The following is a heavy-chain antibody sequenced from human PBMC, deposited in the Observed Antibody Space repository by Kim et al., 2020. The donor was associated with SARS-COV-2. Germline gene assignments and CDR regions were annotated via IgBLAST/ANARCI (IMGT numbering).Heavy chain of an antibody. CDR3: ARGTYGDY. V-gene: IGHV3-74*01. Sequence: LSLTCAASGFNFDNSWMFWVRQAPGKGLVWVSRIKSDGSNTGYADSVKGRFTVSRDNAKNTLYLQMNSLRVEDTAVYYCARGTYGDYWGQGTLVTVSS. CDR1: GFNFDNSW. J-gene: IGHJ4*02. D-gene: IGHD4-17*01. CDR2: IKSDGSNT.